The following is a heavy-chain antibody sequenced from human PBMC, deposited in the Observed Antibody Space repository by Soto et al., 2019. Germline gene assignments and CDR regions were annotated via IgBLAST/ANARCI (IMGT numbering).Heavy chain of an antibody. J-gene: IGHJ4*02. D-gene: IGHD1-26*01. CDR3: ARVVISGSYLDY. CDR1: EFTFSSYS. CDR2: ISSSSSTI. Sequence: PGWPLRLSCTASEFTFSSYSMNWVLKAPGKWLEWVSYISSSSSTIYYADSVKGRFTISRDNAKNSLYLQMNSLRAEDTAVYYCARVVISGSYLDYWGQGTLVTVSS. V-gene: IGHV3-48*01.